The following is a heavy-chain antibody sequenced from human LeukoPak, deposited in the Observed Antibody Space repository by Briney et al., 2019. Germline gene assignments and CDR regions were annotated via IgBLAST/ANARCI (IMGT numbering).Heavy chain of an antibody. J-gene: IGHJ4*02. D-gene: IGHD2-15*01. CDR3: AKETHKYVEYSNFDY. V-gene: IGHV3-23*01. CDR2: ISGSGGST. Sequence: GGSLRLSCAASGFTFSSYAMSWVRQAPGKGLEWVSSISGSGGSTYYADSVKGRFTISRDNSKNTLYLQMNSLRAEDTAVYYCAKETHKYVEYSNFDYWGQGTLVTVSS. CDR1: GFTFSSYA.